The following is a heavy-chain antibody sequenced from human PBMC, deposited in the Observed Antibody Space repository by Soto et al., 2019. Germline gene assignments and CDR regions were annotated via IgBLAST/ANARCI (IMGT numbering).Heavy chain of an antibody. CDR2: FYSGGSS. D-gene: IGHD3-22*01. CDR1: GFTVFRAY. CDR3: ARAPEIVGASYFDF. J-gene: IGHJ4*02. V-gene: IGHV3-53*02. Sequence: EVQLVETGGGLIQPGGSLRLSCAASGFTVFRAYMNWVRQAPGKGLEWVAVFYSGGSSYYADSVKGRFTISRDTSKNTVDLHMDSLRADDTAVYYYARAPEIVGASYFDFWGQGSLVTVSS.